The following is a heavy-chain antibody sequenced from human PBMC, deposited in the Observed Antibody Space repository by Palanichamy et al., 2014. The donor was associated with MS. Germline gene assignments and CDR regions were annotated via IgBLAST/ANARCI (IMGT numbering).Heavy chain of an antibody. CDR2: ISSTTSYI. V-gene: IGHV3-21*02. J-gene: IGHJ4*02. Sequence: EMQLVESWGEAVVKPGGSLRLSCVASGFTFSTYTMNWVRQAPGKGLEWVSSISSTTSYIFYADSVKARFTISRDNAKNSLFLQMDSLRVEDTALYYCARGVGSCTTGLCYVDYWGQGALVTVSS. D-gene: IGHD2-8*01. CDR1: GFTFSTYT. CDR3: ARGVGSCTTGLCYVDY.